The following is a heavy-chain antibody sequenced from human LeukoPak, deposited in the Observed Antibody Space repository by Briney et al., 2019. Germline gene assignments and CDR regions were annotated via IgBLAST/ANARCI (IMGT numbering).Heavy chain of an antibody. D-gene: IGHD4-17*01. Sequence: GGSLRLSCAASGFTFSSYEMNWARQAPGKGLERVSYISSSGSTIYYADSVKGRFTISRDNAKNSLYLQMNSLRAEDTAVYYCAREVGDYGDYLGYYGMDVWGKGTTVTVSS. CDR2: ISSSGSTI. J-gene: IGHJ6*04. CDR3: AREVGDYGDYLGYYGMDV. V-gene: IGHV3-48*03. CDR1: GFTFSSYE.